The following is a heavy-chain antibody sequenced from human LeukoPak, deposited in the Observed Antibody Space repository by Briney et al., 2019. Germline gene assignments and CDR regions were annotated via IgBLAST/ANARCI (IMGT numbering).Heavy chain of an antibody. Sequence: ETLSLTCAVSGGSISSSNWWSWVRQAPGKGLECLANIKQDGSETYYADSVRGRFTMSRDNSRNTLYLQMNNLRAEDTAVYYCAKRGYCSVASCSQTPYYFDYWGQGTLVTVSS. CDR3: AKRGYCSVASCSQTPYYFDY. J-gene: IGHJ4*02. D-gene: IGHD2-15*01. CDR2: IKQDGSET. CDR1: GGSISSSNW. V-gene: IGHV3-7*03.